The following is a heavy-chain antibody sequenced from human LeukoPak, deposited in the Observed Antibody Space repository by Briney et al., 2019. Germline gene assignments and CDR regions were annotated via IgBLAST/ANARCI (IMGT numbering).Heavy chain of an antibody. V-gene: IGHV4-59*08. CDR1: GGSMSSYY. J-gene: IGHJ4*02. CDR2: IYYSGST. D-gene: IGHD6-13*01. Sequence: SETLFLTCTISGGSMSSYYWSWIRQPPGKGLEWIGYIYYSGSTNYNPSLKSRVTISVGTSKSQFSLKLSSVTAADTAIYYCARHRVIAAAGTGVFDSWGQGTLVTVSS. CDR3: ARHRVIAAAGTGVFDS.